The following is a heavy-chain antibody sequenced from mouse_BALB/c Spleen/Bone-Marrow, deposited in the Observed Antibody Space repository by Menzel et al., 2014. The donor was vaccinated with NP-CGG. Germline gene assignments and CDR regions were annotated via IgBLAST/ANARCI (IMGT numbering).Heavy chain of an antibody. CDR3: ARHNYDETWFAY. D-gene: IGHD2-4*01. CDR1: GFTFSDYY. Sequence: DVQLVESGGGLVQPGGSLKLSCATSGFTFSDYYMYWVRQTPEKRLEWVAYISNGGGSTYYPGTVKGRFTISRDNAKNTLYLQMSRLKSEDTAMYYCARHNYDETWFAYWGQGTLVTVSA. CDR2: ISNGGGST. V-gene: IGHV5-12*02. J-gene: IGHJ3*01.